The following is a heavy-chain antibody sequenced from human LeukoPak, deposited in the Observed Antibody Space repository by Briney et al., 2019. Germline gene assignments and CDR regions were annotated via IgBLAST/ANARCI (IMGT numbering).Heavy chain of an antibody. Sequence: ASVKVSCKASGYTFTGYYMHWVRQAPGQGLEWVGRINPNSGGTNYAQKFQGRVTMTRDTSISTAYMELSRLRSDDPAVYYCARDLSRTPAWLDPWGRGNRVTVSS. D-gene: IGHD2-2*01. CDR3: ARDLSRTPAWLDP. CDR1: GYTFTGYY. CDR2: INPNSGGT. V-gene: IGHV1-2*06. J-gene: IGHJ5*02.